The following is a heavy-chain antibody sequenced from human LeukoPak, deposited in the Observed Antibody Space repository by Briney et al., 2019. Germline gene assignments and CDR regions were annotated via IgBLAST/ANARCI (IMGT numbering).Heavy chain of an antibody. CDR1: GFTPAVYA. J-gene: IGHJ6*02. V-gene: IGHV3-9*02. Sequence: GGSLRLSCAASGFTPAVYAMHWVRQVHGNGLEWVSGIRWYSGSIGYASSVKCRFTISRDNAKNSLYLQMNSLRAEDTALYYCAKDIGPPGSLRYFDWPPLYYYYGMDVWGQGTTVTVSS. CDR2: IRWYSGSI. D-gene: IGHD3-9*01. CDR3: AKDIGPPGSLRYFDWPPLYYYYGMDV.